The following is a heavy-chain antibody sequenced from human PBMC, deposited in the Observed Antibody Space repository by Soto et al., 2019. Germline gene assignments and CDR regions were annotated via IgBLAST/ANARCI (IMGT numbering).Heavy chain of an antibody. V-gene: IGHV5-51*01. CDR1: GYSFTSYW. D-gene: IGHD2-8*01. CDR3: ARFAGYCTNGVCYTEAYFDY. Sequence: GESLKISCKGSGYSFTSYWIGWVRQMPGKGLEWMGIIYPGDSDTRYSPSFQGQVTISADKSISTAYLQWSSLKASDTAMYYCARFAGYCTNGVCYTEAYFDYWGQGTLVTVSS. J-gene: IGHJ4*02. CDR2: IYPGDSDT.